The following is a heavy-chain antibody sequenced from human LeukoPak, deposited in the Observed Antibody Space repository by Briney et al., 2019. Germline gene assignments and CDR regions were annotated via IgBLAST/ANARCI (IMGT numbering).Heavy chain of an antibody. CDR2: MNPNSGNT. D-gene: IGHD2-15*01. Sequence: ASVKVSCKASGGTFSSYAISWVRQATGQGLEWMGWMNPNSGNTGYAQKFQGRVTMTRNTSISTAYMELSSLRSEDTAVYYCASEEGDGYCSGGSCYSVWGQGTLVTVSS. V-gene: IGHV1-8*02. CDR1: GGTFSSYA. J-gene: IGHJ4*02. CDR3: ASEEGDGYCSGGSCYSV.